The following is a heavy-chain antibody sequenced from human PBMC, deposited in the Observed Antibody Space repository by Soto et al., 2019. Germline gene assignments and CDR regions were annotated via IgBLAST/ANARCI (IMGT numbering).Heavy chain of an antibody. D-gene: IGHD2-21*01. CDR2: IYYSGST. CDR1: GGSISSGGYY. J-gene: IGHJ3*02. V-gene: IGHV4-31*03. Sequence: QVQLQESGPGLVKPSQTLSLTCTVSGGSISSGGYYWSWIRQHPGKGLEWIGYIYYSGSTYYNPCLMSRVTISVYTSKKQFSLKLSSVTDAEKAVYYCASEDGHLWSGNAFDIWGQGTMVTVAS. CDR3: ASEDGHLWSGNAFDI.